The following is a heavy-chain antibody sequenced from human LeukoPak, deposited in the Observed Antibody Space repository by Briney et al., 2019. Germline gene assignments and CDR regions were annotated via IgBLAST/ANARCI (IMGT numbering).Heavy chain of an antibody. CDR3: ARAVLVASYHLDS. D-gene: IGHD5-12*01. CDR1: GYTSTGYY. V-gene: IGHV1-2*02. J-gene: IGHJ4*02. Sequence: EASVKVSCKASGYTSTGYYLHWVRQAPGQGLEWMGWINPNSSATNYAQRFRGRVTMTRDTSISTAYMELNRLTFDDTAVYYCARAVLVASYHLDSWGQGSLAIVSS. CDR2: INPNSSAT.